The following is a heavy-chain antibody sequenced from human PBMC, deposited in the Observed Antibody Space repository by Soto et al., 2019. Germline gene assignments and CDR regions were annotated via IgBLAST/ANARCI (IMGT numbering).Heavy chain of an antibody. D-gene: IGHD6-13*01. CDR2: MYYSGST. Sequence: QVQLRESGPGLVKPSQTLSLTCTVSGGSINSGGYYWNWIRQHPGKGLEWIGYMYYSGSTYYNPSLRSHVIISADASESHLPLKLSSVTAADTAVYFCARGYRQSGYSSSWVFDYWGQGTLVNVSS. CDR1: GGSINSGGYY. V-gene: IGHV4-31*01. J-gene: IGHJ4*02. CDR3: ARGYRQSGYSSSWVFDY.